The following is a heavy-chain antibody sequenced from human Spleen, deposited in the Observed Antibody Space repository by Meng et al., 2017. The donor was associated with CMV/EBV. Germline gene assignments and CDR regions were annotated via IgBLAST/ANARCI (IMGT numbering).Heavy chain of an antibody. D-gene: IGHD5-12*01. CDR2: IYYSGNT. V-gene: IGHV4-39*07. CDR3: ARVEYSGYETNWFDP. Sequence: SSGGYYRGESQEPRGKGRKWIESIYYSGNTCYNQSLKGRITISVDTSKNQFSLKVSSVTAADTAVYYCARVEYSGYETNWFDPWGQGTLVTVSS. CDR1: SSGGYY. J-gene: IGHJ5*02.